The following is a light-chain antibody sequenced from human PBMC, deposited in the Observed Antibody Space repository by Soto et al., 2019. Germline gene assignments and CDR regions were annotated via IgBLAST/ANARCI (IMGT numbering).Light chain of an antibody. J-gene: IGLJ2*01. V-gene: IGLV4-69*01. CDR2: LNSDGRH. Sequence: QSVLTQSPSASASLGASVKLTCTLSSEHSRNAIAWHQQQPEKGPRYLMKLNSDGRHSNGDGIPARFSGSSSGAERYLTISRLQSEDEADYYCQTWGTGILVFGGGTKLTVL. CDR1: SEHSRNA. CDR3: QTWGTGILV.